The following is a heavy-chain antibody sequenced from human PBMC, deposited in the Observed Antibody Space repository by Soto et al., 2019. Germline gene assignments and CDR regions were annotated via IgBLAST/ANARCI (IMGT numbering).Heavy chain of an antibody. CDR3: VRGGITEM. V-gene: IGHV3-7*05. CDR2: IKEDGTEK. CDR1: GFTFSNYK. Sequence: EVQLVESGGDLVQPGGSLRLSCAASGFTFSNYKMKWARQAPGKGLQWVANIKEDGTEKYYVDSVKGRFTISRDNARGSLNLQMSNLRDEDTVVYYCVRGGITEMWGQGTLGNVSS. D-gene: IGHD1-20*01. J-gene: IGHJ4*02.